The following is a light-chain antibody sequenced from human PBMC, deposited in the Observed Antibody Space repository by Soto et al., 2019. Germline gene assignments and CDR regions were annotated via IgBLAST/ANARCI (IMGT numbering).Light chain of an antibody. V-gene: IGKV3-20*01. CDR1: QSVDSNY. CDR2: GTS. J-gene: IGKJ2*01. CDR3: QQYGSSLYT. Sequence: ENVLTQSPGTLSLSPGERATLSCRASQSVDSNYLAWYQQKPGQAPRLLIYGTSSRATGIPDRFSGSGPGTDFTLTIDRLEPEDFAVYYCQQYGSSLYTFGQGTKLEIK.